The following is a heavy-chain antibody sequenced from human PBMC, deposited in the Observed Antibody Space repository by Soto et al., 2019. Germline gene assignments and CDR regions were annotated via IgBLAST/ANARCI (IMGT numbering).Heavy chain of an antibody. CDR1: GFSLSSYA. CDR3: AKCQRSTTCYVDY. D-gene: IGHD2-2*01. J-gene: IGHJ4*02. CDR2: ISGSGGST. Sequence: QLLESGGGLVQPGGSLRLSCAASGFSLSSYAMNWVRQAPGKGLEWVSTISGSGGSTYYADSVKGRFTISRDNSKNTLYLQTNSLRAEDTAVYYCAKCQRSTTCYVDYWGQGTLVTVSS. V-gene: IGHV3-23*01.